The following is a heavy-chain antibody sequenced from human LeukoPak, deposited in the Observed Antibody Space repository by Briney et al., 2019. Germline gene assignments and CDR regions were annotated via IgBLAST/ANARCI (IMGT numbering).Heavy chain of an antibody. Sequence: PGGSLRLSCAASGFTFSSYSMNWVRQAPGKGLEWVSSISSSSSYIYYADSVKGRFTISRDNAKNSLYLQMNSLRAEDTAVYYCATDSSSWYGDDYWGQGTLVTVSS. D-gene: IGHD6-13*01. CDR2: ISSSSSYI. CDR3: ATDSSSWYGDDY. V-gene: IGHV3-21*01. J-gene: IGHJ4*02. CDR1: GFTFSSYS.